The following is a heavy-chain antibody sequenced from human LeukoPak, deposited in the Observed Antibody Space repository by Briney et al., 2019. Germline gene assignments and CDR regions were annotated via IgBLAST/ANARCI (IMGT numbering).Heavy chain of an antibody. D-gene: IGHD6-13*01. J-gene: IGHJ6*02. Sequence: GGSLRLSCVASGFTFSSYWMTWVRQAPGKGLGWVANIKSDGTQNYYVDSVKGRFTISRDNAKNSLYLQMNSLRAEETAVYYCARLRPYSSSWYAYYGMDVWGQGTTVTVSS. V-gene: IGHV3-7*04. CDR3: ARLRPYSSSWYAYYGMDV. CDR2: IKSDGTQN. CDR1: GFTFSSYW.